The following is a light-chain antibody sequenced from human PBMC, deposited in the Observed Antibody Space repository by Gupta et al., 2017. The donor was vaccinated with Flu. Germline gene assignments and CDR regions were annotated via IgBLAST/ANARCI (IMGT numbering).Light chain of an antibody. CDR2: VNSDGSH. CDR1: SGQSSYA. CDR3: QTWGAASWV. Sequence: QVALTQSPSASPSLGASVNRPYILISGQSSYAIAWYQQQPEKGPRYLMKVNSDGSHSKGDGIPDRFSGSSSGAERYLTISSLQSEDEADYHCQTWGAASWVFGGGTKLTVL. J-gene: IGLJ3*02. V-gene: IGLV4-69*01.